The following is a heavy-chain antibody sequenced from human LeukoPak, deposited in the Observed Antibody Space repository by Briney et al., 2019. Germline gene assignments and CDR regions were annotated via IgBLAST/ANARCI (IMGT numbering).Heavy chain of an antibody. CDR2: IYPGDSDT. CDR1: GYTFTTYW. J-gene: IGHJ3*02. Sequence: GESLKISCKGSGYTFTTYWIGWVRQMPGKGLEWMGIIYPGDSDTRYSPSFQGQVTISADKSISTSYLQWSGLKASDTAIYYCARRFPGIDAFDIWGQGTMVTVSS. D-gene: IGHD3-10*01. V-gene: IGHV5-51*01. CDR3: ARRFPGIDAFDI.